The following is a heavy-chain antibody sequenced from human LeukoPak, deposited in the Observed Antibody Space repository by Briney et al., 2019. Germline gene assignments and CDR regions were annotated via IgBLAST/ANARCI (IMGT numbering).Heavy chain of an antibody. Sequence: SVKVSCKASGGTFSSYAISWVRQAPGQGLEWMGRIIPILGIANYAQKFQGRVTITADKSTSTAYMELSSLRSEDTAVYYCARAINYGSGSVNWFDPWGQGTLVTVSS. J-gene: IGHJ5*02. CDR3: ARAINYGSGSVNWFDP. V-gene: IGHV1-69*04. D-gene: IGHD3-10*01. CDR1: GGTFSSYA. CDR2: IIPILGIA.